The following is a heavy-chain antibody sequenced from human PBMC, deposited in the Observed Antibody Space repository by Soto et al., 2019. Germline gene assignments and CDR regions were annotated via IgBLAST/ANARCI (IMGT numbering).Heavy chain of an antibody. CDR1: GGSISSGGYS. V-gene: IGHV4-30-2*01. J-gene: IGHJ5*01. D-gene: IGHD3-22*01. CDR3: ARGGPRDSTGPNWFYP. Sequence: SETLSLTCAVSGGSISSGGYSWSWIRQPPGKGLEWIGYIYHSGSTYYNPSLKSRVTISVDRSKNQFSLKLSSVTAAATAVYYCARGGPRDSTGPNWFYPRGQGTVLTFSS. CDR2: IYHSGST.